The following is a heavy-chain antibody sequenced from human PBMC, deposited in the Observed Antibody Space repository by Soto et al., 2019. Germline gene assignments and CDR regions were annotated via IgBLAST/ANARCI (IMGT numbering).Heavy chain of an antibody. D-gene: IGHD1-26*01. CDR3: ASVTEPGASYAFDI. CDR1: GYTFTSYG. Sequence: ASVKGSCKASGYTFTSYGISWGRQATGQGLEWMGWISAYNGNTNYAQKLQGRVTMTTDTSTSTAYMELRSLRSDDTAVYYCASVTEPGASYAFDIWGQGTMVTVSS. V-gene: IGHV1-18*01. CDR2: ISAYNGNT. J-gene: IGHJ3*02.